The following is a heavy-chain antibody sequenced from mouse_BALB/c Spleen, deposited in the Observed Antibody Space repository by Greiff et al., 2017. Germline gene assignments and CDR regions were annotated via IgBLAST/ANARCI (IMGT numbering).Heavy chain of an antibody. CDR1: GYTFTSYW. D-gene: IGHD2-14*01. J-gene: IGHJ4*01. CDR3: ARYDVGYAMDY. CDR2: INPSTGYT. Sequence: VKLQESGAELAKPGASVKMSCKASGYTFTSYWMHWVKQRPGQGLEWIGYINPSTGYTEYNQKFKDKATLTADKSSSTAYMQLSSLTSEDSAVYYCARYDVGYAMDYWGQGTSVTVSS. V-gene: IGHV1-7*01.